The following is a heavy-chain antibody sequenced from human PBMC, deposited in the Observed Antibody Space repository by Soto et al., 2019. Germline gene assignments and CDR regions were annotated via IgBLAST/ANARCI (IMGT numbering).Heavy chain of an antibody. Sequence: GGSLRLSCAASGFTFSSFGMHWVRQAPGKGLEWVAVIWYDGSNQNYADSVSGRFTISRDNSKNTLYLQRNSLRAEDTAVYYCAKVGIAARPRSYYYYGMDVWGQGTTVTVSS. CDR1: GFTFSSFG. CDR3: AKVGIAARPRSYYYYGMDV. CDR2: IWYDGSNQ. D-gene: IGHD6-6*01. J-gene: IGHJ6*02. V-gene: IGHV3-30*02.